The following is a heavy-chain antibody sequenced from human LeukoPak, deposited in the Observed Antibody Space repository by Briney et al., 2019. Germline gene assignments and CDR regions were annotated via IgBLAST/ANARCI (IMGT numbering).Heavy chain of an antibody. J-gene: IGHJ5*02. CDR3: ARLPLPTEIGSGYGFGFDP. D-gene: IGHD5-12*01. Sequence: SETLSLTCTVSGDSISGSRYYWAWIRQPPGKGLEWIGSIYYSGSTYYNPSLKSRVTISVDTSKNQFSLKLSSVTAADTAVYYCARLPLPTEIGSGYGFGFDPWGQGTLVTVSS. V-gene: IGHV4-39*01. CDR2: IYYSGST. CDR1: GDSISGSRYY.